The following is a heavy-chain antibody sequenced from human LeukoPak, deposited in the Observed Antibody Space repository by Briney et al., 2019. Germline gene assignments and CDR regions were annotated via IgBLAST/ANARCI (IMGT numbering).Heavy chain of an antibody. Sequence: GGSLRLSCATSGFTFNTYAMAWVRQVPGKGLEWVSSISGSGATIYYADSVKGRFTISRDNSKNTLYLQMNSLRAEDTAVYYCAKRSGYYTGQGYFQHWGQGTLVTVSS. CDR2: ISGSGATI. J-gene: IGHJ1*01. D-gene: IGHD3-3*01. V-gene: IGHV3-23*01. CDR1: GFTFNTYA. CDR3: AKRSGYYTGQGYFQH.